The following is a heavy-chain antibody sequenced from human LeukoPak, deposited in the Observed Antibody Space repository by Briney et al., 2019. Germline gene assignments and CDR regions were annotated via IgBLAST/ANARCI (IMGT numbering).Heavy chain of an antibody. CDR2: ISYDGSNK. J-gene: IGHJ4*02. D-gene: IGHD3-10*01. CDR1: GFTFSSYG. Sequence: GGSLRLSFAASGFTFSSYGMHWVRQAPGKGLEWVAVISYDGSNKYYADSVKGRFTISRDNSKNTLYLQMNSLRAEDTAVYYCAKDRGPSYGSGSLPDYWGQGTLVTVSS. CDR3: AKDRGPSYGSGSLPDY. V-gene: IGHV3-30*18.